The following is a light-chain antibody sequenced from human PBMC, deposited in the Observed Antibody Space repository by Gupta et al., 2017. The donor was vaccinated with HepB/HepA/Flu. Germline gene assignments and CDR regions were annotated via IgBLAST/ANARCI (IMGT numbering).Light chain of an antibody. J-gene: IGLJ1*01. Sequence: QSALTQPRSVSGSPGQSVTISCTGTSSDVGGYNYVSWYQQHPGKAPKRMIYDVSKRPSGVPDRFSGSKAGTTASLIISVLQAEDEAEDDCCSYAGSYTFEVFGTGTKLTVL. CDR1: SSDVGGYNY. CDR3: CSYAGSYTFEV. V-gene: IGLV2-11*01. CDR2: DVS.